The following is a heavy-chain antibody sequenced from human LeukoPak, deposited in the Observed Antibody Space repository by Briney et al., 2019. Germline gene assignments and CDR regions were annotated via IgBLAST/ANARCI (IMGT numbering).Heavy chain of an antibody. CDR2: INHSGST. J-gene: IGHJ6*03. CDR3: ARREYFDWLYMDV. CDR1: GGSFSGYY. V-gene: IGHV4-34*01. D-gene: IGHD3-9*01. Sequence: SETLSLTCAVYGGSFSGYYWSWIRQPPGKGLEWIGEINHSGSTNYNSSLKSRVTISVDASKNQFSLKLSSVTAADTAVYRCARREYFDWLYMDVWGKGTTVTVSS.